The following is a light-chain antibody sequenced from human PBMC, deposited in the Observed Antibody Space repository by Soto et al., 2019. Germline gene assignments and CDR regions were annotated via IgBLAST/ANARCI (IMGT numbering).Light chain of an antibody. CDR3: QHYGDSLSST. CDR1: QSISGNY. Sequence: PRRERETLSRRSIQSISGNYLAWYQHKPGQAPRLLISGTYTRATGIPDRFSGRGSGTDFGLTSSRLEPGDFAVYYCQHYGDSLSSTVGQGTRLENK. CDR2: GTY. V-gene: IGKV3-20*01. J-gene: IGKJ5*01.